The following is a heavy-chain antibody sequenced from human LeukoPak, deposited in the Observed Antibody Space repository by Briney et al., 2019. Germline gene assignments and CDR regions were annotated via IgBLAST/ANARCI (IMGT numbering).Heavy chain of an antibody. D-gene: IGHD3-22*01. J-gene: IGHJ4*02. Sequence: GGSLRLSCAASGFSFDDYAMHWVRQAPGKGLEWVSGISWHSGTIGYADSVKGRFTISRDNAKNSVYLQMNSLRAEDMALYYCAKAEHYDSTGYFDYWGQGTLVTVSS. V-gene: IGHV3-9*03. CDR2: ISWHSGTI. CDR1: GFSFDDYA. CDR3: AKAEHYDSTGYFDY.